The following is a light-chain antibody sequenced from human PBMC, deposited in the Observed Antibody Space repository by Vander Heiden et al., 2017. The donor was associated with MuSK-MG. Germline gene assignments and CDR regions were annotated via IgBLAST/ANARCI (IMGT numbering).Light chain of an antibody. J-gene: IGKJ1*01. CDR3: QQSHSNPPPWT. V-gene: IGKV1-39*01. CDR2: AAS. CDR1: QSISSY. Sequence: DIQMTQSPSSLSASVGDRVTITCRASQSISSYLNWYQQKPGKAPKLLIYAASSLQSGVPSRFSGSGSGTDFTLTISSLQPEDFATYYCQQSHSNPPPWTFGQGTKVEIK.